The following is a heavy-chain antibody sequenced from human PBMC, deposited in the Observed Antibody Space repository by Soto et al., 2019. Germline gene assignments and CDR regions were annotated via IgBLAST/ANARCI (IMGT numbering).Heavy chain of an antibody. J-gene: IGHJ4*02. CDR1: GGTFSSYA. D-gene: IGHD6-13*01. CDR3: ARGSLGQQLVPFDY. CDR2: IIPIFGTA. Sequence: QVQLVQSGAEVKKPGSSVKVCCKASGGTFSSYAISWVRQAPGQGLEWMGGIIPIFGTANYAQKFQGRVTITADESTSTAYMELSSLRSEDTAVYYCARGSLGQQLVPFDYWGQGTLVTVSS. V-gene: IGHV1-69*01.